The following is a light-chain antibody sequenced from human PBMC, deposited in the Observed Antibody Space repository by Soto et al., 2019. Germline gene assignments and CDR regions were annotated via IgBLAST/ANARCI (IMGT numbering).Light chain of an antibody. CDR1: QSVSSY. Sequence: EIVLTQSPATLSLSPGERATLSCRASQSVSSYLAWYQQKPGQAPRLLIYDASNRATGIPARFSGRGSGTDFTLIISSLEPEDFALYYCQQRHTWPLTFGGGTKVEIK. V-gene: IGKV3-11*01. CDR3: QQRHTWPLT. CDR2: DAS. J-gene: IGKJ4*01.